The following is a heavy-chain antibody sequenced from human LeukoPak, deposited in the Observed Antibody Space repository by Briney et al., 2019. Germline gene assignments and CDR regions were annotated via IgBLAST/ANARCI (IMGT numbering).Heavy chain of an antibody. CDR3: ARSPRDSRDWTGSLDY. J-gene: IGHJ4*02. V-gene: IGHV3-74*01. CDR2: IRSDGSST. CDR1: GFTFSSYW. D-gene: IGHD3/OR15-3a*01. Sequence: GGSLRLSCAASGFTFSSYWMHWVRQVPGKGLVWVSRIRSDGSSTSYADSVKGRFTVSRDVSKNIVSLEMNSLRVDDTAVYYCARSPRDSRDWTGSLDYWGQGTLVTVSS.